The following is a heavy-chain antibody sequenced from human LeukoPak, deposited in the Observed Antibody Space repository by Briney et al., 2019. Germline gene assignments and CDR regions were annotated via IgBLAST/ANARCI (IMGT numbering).Heavy chain of an antibody. CDR3: ARADYYDRTWLYDAFDI. Sequence: GASVKVSCKASGYTFTGYYMHWVRQAPGQGLEWMGWINPNSGGTNYAQKFQGRVTMTRDTSISTAYMELSRLISDDTAVYYCARADYYDRTWLYDAFDIWGQGTMVTVSS. J-gene: IGHJ3*02. CDR1: GYTFTGYY. D-gene: IGHD3-22*01. CDR2: INPNSGGT. V-gene: IGHV1-2*02.